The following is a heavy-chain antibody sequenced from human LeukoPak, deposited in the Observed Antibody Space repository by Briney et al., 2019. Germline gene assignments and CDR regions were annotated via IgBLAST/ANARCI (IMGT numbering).Heavy chain of an antibody. J-gene: IGHJ3*02. V-gene: IGHV3-30*02. CDR1: RFAFSTSW. CDR3: AKDPTYYDFWSGPFGAFDI. Sequence: GGSLRLSCAASRFAFSTSWMSWVRQAPGKGLEWVAFIRYDGSNKYYADSVKGRFTISRDNSKNTLYLQMNSLRAEDTAVYYCAKDPTYYDFWSGPFGAFDIWGQGTMVTVSS. D-gene: IGHD3-3*01. CDR2: IRYDGSNK.